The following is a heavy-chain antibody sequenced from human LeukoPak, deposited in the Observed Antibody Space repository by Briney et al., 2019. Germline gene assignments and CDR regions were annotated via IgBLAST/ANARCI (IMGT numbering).Heavy chain of an antibody. V-gene: IGHV4-4*07. CDR3: ARESYSSSYLFDF. CDR1: GFTFSDEY. J-gene: IGHJ4*02. Sequence: PGGSLRLSCAASGFTFSDEYMSWIRQPAGKGLEWIGRIFTSGSTNYNPSLKSRVTMSVDTSKNQISLKVNSLTAADTAVYSCARESYSSSYLFDFWGQGTLVTVSS. CDR2: IFTSGST. D-gene: IGHD6-6*01.